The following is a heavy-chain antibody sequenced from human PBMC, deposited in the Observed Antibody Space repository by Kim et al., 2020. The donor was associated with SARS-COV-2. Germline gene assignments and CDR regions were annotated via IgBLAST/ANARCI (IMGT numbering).Heavy chain of an antibody. V-gene: IGHV1-69*13. CDR3: AVRGIAAGGSLPYNWFDP. CDR2: IIPIFGTA. CDR1: GGTFSSYA. D-gene: IGHD6-13*01. Sequence: SVKVSCKASGGTFSSYAISWVRQAPGQGLEWMGGIIPIFGTANYAQKFQGRVTITADESTSTAYMELSSLRSEDTAVYYCAVRGIAAGGSLPYNWFDPWGQGTLVTVSS. J-gene: IGHJ5*02.